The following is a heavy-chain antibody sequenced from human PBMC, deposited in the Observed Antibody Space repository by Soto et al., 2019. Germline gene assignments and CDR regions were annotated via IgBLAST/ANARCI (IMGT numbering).Heavy chain of an antibody. CDR1: RFTFSSYW. CDR3: ARVGTGNWYFDL. J-gene: IGHJ2*01. CDR2: INSDGSTI. V-gene: IGHV3-74*01. Sequence: EVQLVEAGGGLVQPGGSLRLSCEASRFTFSSYWMHWVRQAPGKGLVWVSRINSDGSTITYADAVEGRFTISRDNAKNTLYLQMYSLRAEDTAVYYCARVGTGNWYFDLWGRGTLVTVYS. D-gene: IGHD1-1*01.